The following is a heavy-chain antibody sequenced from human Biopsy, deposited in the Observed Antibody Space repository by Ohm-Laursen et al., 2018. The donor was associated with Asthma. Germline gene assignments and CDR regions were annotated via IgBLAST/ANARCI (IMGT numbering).Heavy chain of an antibody. D-gene: IGHD2-2*01. CDR3: ARKAGSCISRTCYSLDF. CDR1: GGTFNTYV. J-gene: IGHJ4*02. V-gene: IGHV1-69*01. Sequence: ASSAKVSCKSLGGTFNTYVIGWVRQAPGQGLEWMGGINSVFGTTTYPQKSQDRVTITADDSTSTVYMELSSLRSEDTAVYYCARKAGSCISRTCYSLDFWGQGTLVTVSS. CDR2: INSVFGTT.